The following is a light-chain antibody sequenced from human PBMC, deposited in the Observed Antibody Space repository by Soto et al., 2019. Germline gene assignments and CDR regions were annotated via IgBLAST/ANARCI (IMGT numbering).Light chain of an antibody. J-gene: IGLJ1*01. V-gene: IGLV2-11*01. CDR1: SRDVGGCIY. Sequence: SVLTQPRSVSGSPGQSVTISCTGTSRDVGGCIYVSWYQQHPGKAPKLIMYDVSQRPSGVPDRFSGSKSGNTASLTISGLQAEDEAGYHCCSFAGSYTYVFGTGTKVTV. CDR3: CSFAGSYTYV. CDR2: DVS.